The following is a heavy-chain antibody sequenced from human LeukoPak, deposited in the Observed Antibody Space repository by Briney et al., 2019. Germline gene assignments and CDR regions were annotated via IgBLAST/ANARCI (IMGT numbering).Heavy chain of an antibody. V-gene: IGHV4-34*01. CDR1: GGSFSGYY. Sequence: PSETLSLTCAVYGGSFSGYYWSWIRQPPGKGLEWIGEINHSGSTNYNPSLKSRVTISVDTSKNQFSLKLSSVTAADTAVYYCARGVWHYDYVWGSYLPYYFDYWGQGTLVTVSS. D-gene: IGHD3-16*02. CDR2: INHSGST. J-gene: IGHJ4*02. CDR3: ARGVWHYDYVWGSYLPYYFDY.